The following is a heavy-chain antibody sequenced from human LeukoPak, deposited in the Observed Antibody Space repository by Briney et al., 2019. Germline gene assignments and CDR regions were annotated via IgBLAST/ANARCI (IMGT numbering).Heavy chain of an antibody. CDR3: ARADQAIWDYDY. V-gene: IGHV1-8*01. D-gene: IGHD3-16*01. CDR1: GYTFTSYD. J-gene: IGHJ4*02. CDR2: MNPNSGNT. Sequence: ASVKVSCKASGYTFTSYDINWVRQATGQGLEWMGWMNPNSGNTGYAQKFLGRVTMTRNTSISTAYMELSSLRSEDTAVYYCARADQAIWDYDYWGQGTLVTVSS.